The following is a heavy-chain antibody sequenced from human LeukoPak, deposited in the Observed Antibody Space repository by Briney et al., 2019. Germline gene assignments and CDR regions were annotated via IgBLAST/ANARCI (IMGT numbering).Heavy chain of an antibody. CDR1: GFTFDDYA. V-gene: IGHV3-9*01. CDR3: ARDAHYYDSSGYPPHFDY. Sequence: GGSLRLSCAASGFTFDDYAMHWVRQAPGKGLEWVSGISWHSGSVGYADSVKGRFTISRDNAKNSLYLQMNSLRAEDTAVYYCARDAHYYDSSGYPPHFDYWGQGTLVTVSS. D-gene: IGHD3-22*01. CDR2: ISWHSGSV. J-gene: IGHJ4*02.